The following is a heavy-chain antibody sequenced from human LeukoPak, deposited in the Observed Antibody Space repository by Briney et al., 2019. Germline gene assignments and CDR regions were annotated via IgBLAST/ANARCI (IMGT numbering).Heavy chain of an antibody. Sequence: SETLSLTCTVSGGSISSSSYYWGWIRQPPGKGLEWIGSIYYSGSTHYNPSLKSRVTISVDTSKNQFSLKLSSVTAADTAVYYCARPSSGSYYGSDYWGQGTLVTVSS. CDR1: GGSISSSSYY. CDR2: IYYSGST. V-gene: IGHV4-39*01. CDR3: ARPSSGSYYGSDY. J-gene: IGHJ4*02. D-gene: IGHD1-26*01.